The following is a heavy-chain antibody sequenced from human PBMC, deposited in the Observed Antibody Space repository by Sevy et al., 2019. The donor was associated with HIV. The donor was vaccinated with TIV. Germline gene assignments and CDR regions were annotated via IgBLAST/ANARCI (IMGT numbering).Heavy chain of an antibody. CDR2: IRYDGSDK. CDR3: AKHLAGPGRRYFDY. V-gene: IGHV3-30*02. D-gene: IGHD6-13*01. CDR1: GFTFSNYG. Sequence: GGSLRLSCAASGFTFSNYGMHWVRQVAGKGLEWVTFIRYDGSDKYDAASVKGRFTISRDDSKNTLYLQMDSLTPEDTAIYYCAKHLAGPGRRYFDYWGQGTLVTVSS. J-gene: IGHJ4*02.